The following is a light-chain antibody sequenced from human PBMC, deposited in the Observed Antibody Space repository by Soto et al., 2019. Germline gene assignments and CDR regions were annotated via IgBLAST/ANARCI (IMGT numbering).Light chain of an antibody. J-gene: IGKJ5*01. CDR2: DAS. Sequence: EILMTQSPATLSVSPGERVTFSCRASQSVSYYLAWYQQKPGQAPRLLIYDASTRATGVPVRFSGSGSGTDFTLTISRLEPEDFALYYCQHYAHNSPITFGQGTRLEIK. V-gene: IGKV3-15*01. CDR3: QHYAHNSPIT. CDR1: QSVSYY.